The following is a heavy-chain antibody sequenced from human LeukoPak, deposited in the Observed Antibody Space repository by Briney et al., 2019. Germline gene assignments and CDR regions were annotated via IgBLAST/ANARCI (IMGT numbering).Heavy chain of an antibody. V-gene: IGHV1-2*02. CDR2: INPNNGGT. Sequence: ASVKVSCKASGYTFTDYYMHWVRQAPGQGLEWMGWINPNNGGTYFAEKFQGRVTMTRDTSITTAYMELNRLRSDDPAVYYCATDPGATTGTWFDPWGQGTLVTVSS. D-gene: IGHD6-13*01. J-gene: IGHJ5*02. CDR1: GYTFTDYY. CDR3: ATDPGATTGTWFDP.